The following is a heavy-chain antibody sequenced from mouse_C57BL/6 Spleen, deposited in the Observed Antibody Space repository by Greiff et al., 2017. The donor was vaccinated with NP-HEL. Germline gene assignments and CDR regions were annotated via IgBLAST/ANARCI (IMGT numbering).Heavy chain of an antibody. V-gene: IGHV1-18*01. D-gene: IGHD1-1*01. CDR3: ARKGITTVVATNYFDY. CDR2: INPNNGGT. Sequence: VQLKQSGPELVKPGASVKIPCKASGYTFTDYNMDWVKQSHGKSLEWIGDINPNNGGTIYNQKFKGKATLTVDKSSSTAYMELRSLTSEDTAVYYCARKGITTVVATNYFDYWGQGTTLTVSS. CDR1: GYTFTDYN. J-gene: IGHJ2*01.